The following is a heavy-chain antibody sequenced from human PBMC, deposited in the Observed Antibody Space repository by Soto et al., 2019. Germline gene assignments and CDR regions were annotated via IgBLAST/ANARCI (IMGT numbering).Heavy chain of an antibody. CDR3: ARGLTMVRGVIITFYYGMDV. D-gene: IGHD3-10*01. J-gene: IGHJ6*02. V-gene: IGHV1-8*01. CDR2: MNPNSGNT. CDR1: GYTFTSYD. Sequence: ASVKVSCKASGYTFTSYDSNWVRQATGQGLEWMGWMNPNSGNTGYAQKFQGRVTMTRNTSISTAYMELSSLRSEDTAVYYCARGLTMVRGVIITFYYGMDVWGQGTTVTVSS.